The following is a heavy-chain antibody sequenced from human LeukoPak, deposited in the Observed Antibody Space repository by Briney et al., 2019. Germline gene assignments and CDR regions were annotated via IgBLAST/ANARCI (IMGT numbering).Heavy chain of an antibody. D-gene: IGHD3-10*01. V-gene: IGHV3-23*01. CDR3: AKGKWFGEKETFDY. CDR2: ISGSGGST. Sequence: GGSLRLSCAAPGFTFSSYAMSGVRQAPGKGLEWVSTISGSGGSTYYADSVKGRFTIARDNSKNTLSLQMNSLRAEDTAVYYCAKGKWFGEKETFDYWGQGTLVTVSS. J-gene: IGHJ4*02. CDR1: GFTFSSYA.